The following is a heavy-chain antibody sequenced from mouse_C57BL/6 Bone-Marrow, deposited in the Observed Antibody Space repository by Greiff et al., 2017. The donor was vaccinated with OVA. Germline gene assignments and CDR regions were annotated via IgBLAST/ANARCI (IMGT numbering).Heavy chain of an antibody. CDR3: ARGIWDEGAMDY. Sequence: EVQLQQSGPELVKPGASVKISCKASGYTFTDYYMNWVKQSHGKSLEWIGDINPNNGGTSYNQKFKGKATLTVDKSSSTAYMELRSLTSEDSAVYYCARGIWDEGAMDYWGQGTSVTVSS. J-gene: IGHJ4*01. V-gene: IGHV1-26*01. CDR1: GYTFTDYY. D-gene: IGHD4-1*01. CDR2: INPNNGGT.